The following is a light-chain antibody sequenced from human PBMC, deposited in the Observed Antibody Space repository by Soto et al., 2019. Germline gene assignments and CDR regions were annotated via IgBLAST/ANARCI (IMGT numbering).Light chain of an antibody. CDR3: ISYTGSSTSYV. Sequence: QSALTQPASGSGSPGQSITISCSGTRSDIGSYNSVAWYQQFPGKTPKILIYGVSNRPSGVSSRFSGSKSGNTASLTISGLQAEDEADYYCISYTGSSTSYVFGSGTKLTVL. CDR1: RSDIGSYNS. V-gene: IGLV2-14*01. CDR2: GVS. J-gene: IGLJ1*01.